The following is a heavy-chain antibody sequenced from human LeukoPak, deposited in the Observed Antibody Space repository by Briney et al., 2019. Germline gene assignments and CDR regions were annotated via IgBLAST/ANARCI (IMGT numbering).Heavy chain of an antibody. V-gene: IGHV3-23*01. CDR3: AKDRLGFLGYFQH. CDR1: GFTFSSYA. D-gene: IGHD4-11*01. CDR2: ITGSGGSI. Sequence: SGGSLRLPCAASGFTFSSYAMNWVRQAPGRGLEWVSVITGSGGSIYHADSVKGRFTISRDNSKNTLYLQMNSLRAEDTAVYYCAKDRLGFLGYFQHWGQGTLVTVSS. J-gene: IGHJ1*01.